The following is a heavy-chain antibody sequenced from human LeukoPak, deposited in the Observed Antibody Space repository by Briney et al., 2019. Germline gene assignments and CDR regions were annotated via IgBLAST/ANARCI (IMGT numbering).Heavy chain of an antibody. V-gene: IGHV1-18*01. CDR2: ISAYNGNT. CDR1: GYTFTSYG. Sequence: EASVKVSCKASGYTFTSYGISWVRQAPGQGLEWMGWISAYNGNTNCAQKLQGRVTMTTDTSTSTAYMELRSLRSDDTAVYYCARVDSSSWYVAMDVWGQGTTVTVSS. CDR3: ARVDSSSWYVAMDV. J-gene: IGHJ6*02. D-gene: IGHD6-13*01.